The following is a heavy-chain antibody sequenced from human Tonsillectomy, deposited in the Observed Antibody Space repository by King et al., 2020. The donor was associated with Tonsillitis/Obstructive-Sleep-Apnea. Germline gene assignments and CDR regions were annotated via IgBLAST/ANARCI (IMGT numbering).Heavy chain of an antibody. CDR3: ARVFPDDSGDY. D-gene: IGHD1-26*01. CDR2: IYYSGST. V-gene: IGHV4-59*01. Sequence: VQLQESGPGLVKPSETLSLTCTVSGGSISSYYWSWIRQPPGKGLEWIGYIYYSGSTNYNPSLKSRVTISVDTSKNQFSLKLSSVTAADTAVYYCARVFPDDSGDYWGRGTLVTVSS. CDR1: GGSISSYY. J-gene: IGHJ4*02.